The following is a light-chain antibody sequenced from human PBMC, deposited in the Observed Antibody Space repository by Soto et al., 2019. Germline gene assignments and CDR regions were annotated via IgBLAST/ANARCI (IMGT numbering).Light chain of an antibody. CDR1: SGHSSYA. CDR2: LNSDGSH. J-gene: IGLJ3*02. Sequence: QSVLTQSPSASASLGASVKLTCTLSSGHSSYAIAWHQQQPEQGPRYLMKLNSDGSHSKGDGIPDRFSGSSSGAERYLTISSHQSEDEADYYCQTWGTGPWVFGGGTKLTVL. V-gene: IGLV4-69*01. CDR3: QTWGTGPWV.